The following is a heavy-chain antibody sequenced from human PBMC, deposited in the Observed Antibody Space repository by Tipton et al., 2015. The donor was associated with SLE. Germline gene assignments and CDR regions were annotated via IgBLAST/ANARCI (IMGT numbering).Heavy chain of an antibody. CDR3: ARHYYGSGRHWDFYYYDGLDV. V-gene: IGHV3-11*04. J-gene: IGHJ6*02. CDR2: MSSDGSTM. Sequence: QLVQSGGGLVKPGGSLRLSCAASGFTLNDFHFSWIRQAPGKGLEWVSYMSSDGSTMYYADSVKGRFTMSRDNARNSLFLQLSSLRADDTAVYYCARHYYGSGRHWDFYYYDGLDVGGRGTTVTVSS. CDR1: GFTLNDFH. D-gene: IGHD3-10*01.